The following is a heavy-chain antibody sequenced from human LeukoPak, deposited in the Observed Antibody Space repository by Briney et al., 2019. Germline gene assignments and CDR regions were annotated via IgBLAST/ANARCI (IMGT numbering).Heavy chain of an antibody. V-gene: IGHV4-4*07. CDR2: IYSSGST. D-gene: IGHD3-9*01. CDR3: ARAEYRDWLLFGYYYYYMDV. Sequence: SETLSLTCTVSGGSISGYFWAWIRRPAGKGLEWIGRIYSSGSTNYNLSLKSRVTMSVDTSNNQFSLRLTSVTAADTAVYYCARAEYRDWLLFGYYYYYMDVWGKGTTVTISS. J-gene: IGHJ6*03. CDR1: GGSISGYF.